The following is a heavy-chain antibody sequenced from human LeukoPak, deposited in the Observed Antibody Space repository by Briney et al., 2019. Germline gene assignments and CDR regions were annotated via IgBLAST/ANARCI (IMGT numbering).Heavy chain of an antibody. CDR1: GGTFSSYA. D-gene: IGHD3-3*01. Sequence: ASVKVSCKASGGTFSSYAISWVRQAPGQGLEWMGGIIPIFGTANYAQKFQGRVTITTDESTSTAYMELSSLRSEGTAVYYCARVARFLEWFPFDYWGQGTLVTVSS. CDR3: ARVARFLEWFPFDY. J-gene: IGHJ4*02. V-gene: IGHV1-69*05. CDR2: IIPIFGTA.